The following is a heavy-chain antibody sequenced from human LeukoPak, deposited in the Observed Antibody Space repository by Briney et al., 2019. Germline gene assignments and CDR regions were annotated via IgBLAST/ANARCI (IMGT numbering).Heavy chain of an antibody. CDR3: ARNTETAIPLPYYFDY. V-gene: IGHV1-3*04. Sequence: ASVKVSCKASGYTFTSYAIHWVRQAPGQRLECMGWINTGNGNTKYSQKFQGRVTITRDTSASSAYMDLSSLRSEDTAVYYCARNTETAIPLPYYFDYWGQGTLVTVSS. CDR2: INTGNGNT. D-gene: IGHD2-21*02. CDR1: GYTFTSYA. J-gene: IGHJ4*02.